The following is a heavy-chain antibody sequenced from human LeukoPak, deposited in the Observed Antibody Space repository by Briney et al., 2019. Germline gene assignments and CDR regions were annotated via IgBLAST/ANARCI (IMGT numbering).Heavy chain of an antibody. V-gene: IGHV3-23*01. Sequence: GGSLRLSCAASGFTFSSYAVSWVRQAPGKGLEWISSISGSGGSTYSADSVKGRFTISRDNSKNTLYLQMNSLRAEDTALYYCAKDRSCTNDICHGDFDYWGQGTLVTVSS. J-gene: IGHJ4*02. CDR2: ISGSGGST. CDR1: GFTFSSYA. D-gene: IGHD2-8*01. CDR3: AKDRSCTNDICHGDFDY.